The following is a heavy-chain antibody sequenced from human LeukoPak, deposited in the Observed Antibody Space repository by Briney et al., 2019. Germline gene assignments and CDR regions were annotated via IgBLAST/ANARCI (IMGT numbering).Heavy chain of an antibody. D-gene: IGHD4-4*01. J-gene: IGHJ2*01. Sequence: GGSLRLSCAASGFTFSSYSMNWARQAPGKGLEWVSSISSSSSYIYYADSVKGRFTISRDNAKNSLYLQMNSLRAEDTAVYYCARKNSNYEYWYFDLWGRGTLVTVSS. V-gene: IGHV3-21*01. CDR3: ARKNSNYEYWYFDL. CDR2: ISSSSSYI. CDR1: GFTFSSYS.